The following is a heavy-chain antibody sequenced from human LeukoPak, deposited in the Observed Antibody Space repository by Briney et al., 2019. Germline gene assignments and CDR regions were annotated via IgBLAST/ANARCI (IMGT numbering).Heavy chain of an antibody. D-gene: IGHD4-17*01. J-gene: IGHJ4*02. CDR3: ARARGGRSDYWLDY. V-gene: IGHV3-30*03. CDR1: GFTFSSYG. Sequence: GGSLRLSCAASGFTFSSYGMHWVRQAPGKGLEWVAVISYDGSNKYYADSVKGRFTISRDNSKNTLYLQVNSLRAEDTAVYYCARARGGRSDYWLDYWGQGTLVTVSS. CDR2: ISYDGSNK.